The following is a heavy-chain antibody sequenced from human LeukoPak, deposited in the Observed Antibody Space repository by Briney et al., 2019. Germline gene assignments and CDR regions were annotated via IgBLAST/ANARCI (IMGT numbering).Heavy chain of an antibody. J-gene: IGHJ4*02. V-gene: IGHV4-59*01. CDR1: GGSISSYS. CDR2: ISYSGST. CDR3: ARGRRRSYSPDY. Sequence: SETLSLTCTVSGGSISSYSWSWIRQPPGKGLEWIGYISYSGSTNYSPSLKSRVTISVDTSKNQFSLKLSSVTAADTAVYYCARGRRRSYSPDYWGQGTLVTVSS. D-gene: IGHD2-21*01.